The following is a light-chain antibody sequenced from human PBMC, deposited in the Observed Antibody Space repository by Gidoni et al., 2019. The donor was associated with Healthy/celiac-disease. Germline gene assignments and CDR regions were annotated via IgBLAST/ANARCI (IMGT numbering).Light chain of an antibody. V-gene: IGKV1-33*01. CDR2: DAS. Sequence: SASVGDRVTITCQASQDISNYLNWYQQKPGKAPKLLIYDASNLETGVPSRFSGSGSGTDFTFTISSLQHEDIPTYYCQQYDNLPPKLTFGGGTKVEIK. CDR1: QDISNY. J-gene: IGKJ4*01. CDR3: QQYDNLPPKLT.